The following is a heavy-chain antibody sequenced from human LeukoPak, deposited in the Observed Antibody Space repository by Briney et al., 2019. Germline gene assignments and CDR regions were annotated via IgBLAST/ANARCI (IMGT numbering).Heavy chain of an antibody. CDR1: GFIFSDYG. CDR2: TRFDGSIK. V-gene: IGHV3-33*01. Sequence: GGSLRLSCAVSGFIFSDYGFHWVRQAPGKGLEWVAVTRFDGSIKQYADSVKGRFIISRDDSKNTLYLQMNFLKSEDTAVYYCARWGGTRQYYFDYWGQGTLVTVSS. CDR3: ARWGGTRQYYFDY. J-gene: IGHJ4*02. D-gene: IGHD1-1*01.